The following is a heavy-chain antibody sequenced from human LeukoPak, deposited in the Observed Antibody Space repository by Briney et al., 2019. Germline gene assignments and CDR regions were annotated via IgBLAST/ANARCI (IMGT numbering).Heavy chain of an antibody. V-gene: IGHV4-34*01. D-gene: IGHD2-2*01. Sequence: SETLSLTCAVYGGSFSGYYWSWIRQPPGKGLGWIGEINHSGSTNYNPSLKSRVTISVDTSKNQFSLKLSSVTAADTAVYYCAIHIVVVPAAKKKNWFDPWGQGTLVTVSS. J-gene: IGHJ5*02. CDR3: AIHIVVVPAAKKKNWFDP. CDR1: GGSFSGYY. CDR2: INHSGST.